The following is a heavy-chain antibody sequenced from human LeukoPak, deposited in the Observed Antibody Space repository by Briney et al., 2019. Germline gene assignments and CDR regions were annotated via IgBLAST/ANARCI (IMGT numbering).Heavy chain of an antibody. CDR2: ISSSGSTI. Sequence: PGGSLRLSCAASGFTFSDYYMSWIRQAPGKGLEWVSYISSSGSTIYYADSVKGRFTISRDNAKNSLYLQMNSLRAEDTAVYYCASEEPPRRRYFDPLPPDYWGQGTLVTVSS. V-gene: IGHV3-11*01. J-gene: IGHJ4*02. CDR3: ASEEPPRRRYFDPLPPDY. CDR1: GFTFSDYY. D-gene: IGHD3-9*01.